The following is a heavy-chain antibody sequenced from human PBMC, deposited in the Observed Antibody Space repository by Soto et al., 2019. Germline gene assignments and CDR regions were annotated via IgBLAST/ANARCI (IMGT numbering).Heavy chain of an antibody. CDR2: ISSSSSTI. D-gene: IGHD4-17*01. CDR3: AREGGDLNWFDP. Sequence: EVQLVESGGGLVQPGGSLRLSCAASGFTFSSYSMNWVRQAPGKGLEWVSYISSSSSTIYYADSVKGRFTISRDNAKTPRYLQMTSLRAEDTAVYYCAREGGDLNWFDPWGQGTLVTVSS. J-gene: IGHJ5*02. V-gene: IGHV3-48*01. CDR1: GFTFSSYS.